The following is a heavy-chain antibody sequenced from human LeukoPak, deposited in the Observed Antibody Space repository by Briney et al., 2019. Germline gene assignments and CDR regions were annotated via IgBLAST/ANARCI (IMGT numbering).Heavy chain of an antibody. D-gene: IGHD1-26*01. CDR3: ARELYNGGATTPRCLGY. V-gene: IGHV1-2*02. CDR2: IDPNSGGT. CDR1: GYTFTGYY. J-gene: IGHJ4*02. Sequence: GASVKVSCKASGYTFTGYYMHWVRQAPGPGLEWMGWIDPNSGGTNYAQKFQGRVTMTRDTSISTAYMELSRLRSDDTAVYYCARELYNGGATTPRCLGYWGQGTLVTVSS.